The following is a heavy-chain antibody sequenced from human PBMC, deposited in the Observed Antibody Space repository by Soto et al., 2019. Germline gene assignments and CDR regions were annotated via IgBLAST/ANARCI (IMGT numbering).Heavy chain of an antibody. Sequence: QVQLVQSGAEVKKPGSSVKVSCKASGGTFSSYAISWVRQAPGQGLEWMGGIIPIFGTANYAQKFQGRVKITADKSTSTAYMELSSLGPEDTAVYYCARGGGGYCSGGSCYSYYYCGMDVWGQGTTVTVSS. CDR3: ARGGGGYCSGGSCYSYYYCGMDV. CDR2: IIPIFGTA. V-gene: IGHV1-69*06. CDR1: GGTFSSYA. J-gene: IGHJ6*02. D-gene: IGHD2-15*01.